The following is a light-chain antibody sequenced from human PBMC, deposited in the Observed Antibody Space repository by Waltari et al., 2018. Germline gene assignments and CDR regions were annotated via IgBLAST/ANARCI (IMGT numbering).Light chain of an antibody. CDR3: CSYAASNTYV. CDR2: EVT. V-gene: IGLV2-23*02. CDR1: SSDVGSYNL. Sequence: QSALTQPASVSGSPGQSITISCTGTSSDVGSYNLVSWYQQHPVKAPKLMIYEVTKRPSGFADRFTGSKSGNTASLTISGLQAEDEAEYYCCSYAASNTYVFGTGTKVTVL. J-gene: IGLJ1*01.